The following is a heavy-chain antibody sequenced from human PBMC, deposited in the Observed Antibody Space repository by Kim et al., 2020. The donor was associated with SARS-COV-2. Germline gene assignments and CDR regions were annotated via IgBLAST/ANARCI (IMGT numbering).Heavy chain of an antibody. CDR3: ARDLAPGGYSYNRNYYYYGMDV. Sequence: GGSLRLSCAASGFTFSDYYMSWIRQAPGKGLEWVSYISSSSSYTNYADSVKGRFTISRDNAKNSLYLQMNSLRAEDTAVYYCARDLAPGGYSYNRNYYYYGMDVWGQGTTVTVSS. V-gene: IGHV3-11*06. CDR2: ISSSSSYT. D-gene: IGHD5-18*01. J-gene: IGHJ6*02. CDR1: GFTFSDYY.